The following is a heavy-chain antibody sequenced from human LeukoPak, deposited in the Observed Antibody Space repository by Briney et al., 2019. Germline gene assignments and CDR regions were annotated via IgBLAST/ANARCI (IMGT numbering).Heavy chain of an antibody. V-gene: IGHV4-59*08. CDR3: ARRPGGDWFDP. D-gene: IGHD1-14*01. Sequence: SETLSLTCTVSGGSISSYYWSWIRQPPGKGLEWIGYIYYSGSTNYNPSLKSRVTISVDTSKNQFSLKLSSVTAADTAVYYCARRPGGDWFDPWGQGTLVTVSS. J-gene: IGHJ5*02. CDR1: GGSISSYY. CDR2: IYYSGST.